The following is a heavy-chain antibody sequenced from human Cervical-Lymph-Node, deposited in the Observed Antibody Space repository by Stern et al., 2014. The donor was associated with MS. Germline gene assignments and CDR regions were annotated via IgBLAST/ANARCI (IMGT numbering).Heavy chain of an antibody. CDR1: GGTFSSYA. V-gene: IGHV1-69*12. CDR3: ARDRRTSMVTTYYYYGMDV. CDR2: IIAIFGTA. J-gene: IGHJ6*02. D-gene: IGHD5-18*01. Sequence: VQLVQSGAEVKKPGASVKVSCKASGGTFSSYAISWVRQAPGQGLEWMGGIIAIFGTANYAQKFQGRVTITADESTSTAYMELSSLRSEDTAVYYCARDRRTSMVTTYYYYGMDVWGQGTTVTVSS.